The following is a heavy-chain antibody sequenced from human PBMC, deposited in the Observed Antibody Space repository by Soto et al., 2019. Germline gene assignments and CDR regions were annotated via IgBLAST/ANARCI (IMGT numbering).Heavy chain of an antibody. J-gene: IGHJ4*02. V-gene: IGHV1-2*02. CDR1: GYTFTGYY. D-gene: IGHD6-19*01. CDR2: INPNSGGT. CDR3: AREFIAVAGTDY. Sequence: RASVKVSCKASGYTFTGYYMHWVRQVPGQGLEWMGWINPNSGGTNYAQKFQGRVTMTRDTSISTAYMELSRLRSDDTAVYYCAREFIAVAGTDYWGQGTLVTVSS.